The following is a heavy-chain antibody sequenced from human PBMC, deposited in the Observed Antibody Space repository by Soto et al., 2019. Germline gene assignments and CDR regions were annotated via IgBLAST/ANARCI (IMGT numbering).Heavy chain of an antibody. V-gene: IGHV4-39*01. CDR1: GGSISSSSYY. D-gene: IGHD6-19*01. CDR3: AAGGLYSSGSADAFDI. J-gene: IGHJ3*02. CDR2: IYYSGST. Sequence: KTSETLSLTCTVSGGSISSSSYYWGWIRQPPGKGLEWIGSIYYSGSTYYNPSLKSRVTISVDTSKNQFSLKLSSVTAADTAVYYCAAGGLYSSGSADAFDIWGQGTMVTVSS.